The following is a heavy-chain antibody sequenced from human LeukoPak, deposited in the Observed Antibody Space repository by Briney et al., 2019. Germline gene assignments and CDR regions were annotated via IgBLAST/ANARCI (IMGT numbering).Heavy chain of an antibody. CDR1: GFIFSSYW. CDR3: VRESFSRGDFN. D-gene: IGHD7-27*01. CDR2: IRYDGDEK. J-gene: IGHJ4*02. V-gene: IGHV3-7*01. Sequence: PGGSLRLSCAASGFIFSSYWMTWVRQAPRKGLEWVATIRYDGDEKFYVDSVTGRFTISRDNAENSLFLHMNSLAAEDTAVYYCVRESFSRGDFNWGQGTLVSVSS.